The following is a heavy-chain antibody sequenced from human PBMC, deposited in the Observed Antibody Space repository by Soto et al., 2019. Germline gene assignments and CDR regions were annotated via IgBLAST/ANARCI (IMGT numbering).Heavy chain of an antibody. D-gene: IGHD2-2*01. V-gene: IGHV1-69*01. CDR2: IIPIFGTA. CDR1: GGNFSSYA. CDR3: ARRVRYCSSTSCYLDAFDI. J-gene: IGHJ3*02. Sequence: QVQLVQSGAEVKKPGSSVKVSCKASGGNFSSYAISWVRQAPGQGLEWMGGIIPIFGTANYAQKFQGRVTITADESTSTAYMELSSLRSEDTAVYYCARRVRYCSSTSCYLDAFDIWGQGTMVTVSS.